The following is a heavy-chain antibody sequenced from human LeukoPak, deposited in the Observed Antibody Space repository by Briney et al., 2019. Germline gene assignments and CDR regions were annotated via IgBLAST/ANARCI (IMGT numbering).Heavy chain of an antibody. CDR1: GVTFSSYE. D-gene: IGHD3-22*01. CDR2: ISSSGSTI. V-gene: IGHV3-48*03. CDR3: AREGGYDSSGYRADAFDI. J-gene: IGHJ3*02. Sequence: GGSLRRSCAASGVTFSSYEMNWVRQAPGKGLEWVSYISSSGSTIYYADSVKGRFTISRDNAKNSLYLQMNSLRAEDTAVYYCAREGGYDSSGYRADAFDIWGQGTMVTVSS.